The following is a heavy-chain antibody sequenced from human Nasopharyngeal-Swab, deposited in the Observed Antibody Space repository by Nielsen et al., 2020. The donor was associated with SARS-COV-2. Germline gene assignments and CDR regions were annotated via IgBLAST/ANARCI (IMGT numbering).Heavy chain of an antibody. Sequence: GESLKISCAASGFTFDDYTMHWVRQAPGKGLEWVSLISWDGGSTYYADSVKGRFTISRDNSKNSLYLQMNSLRTEDTALYYCAKDEWLRPHYYYGMDVWGQGTTVTVSS. V-gene: IGHV3-43*01. J-gene: IGHJ6*02. CDR1: GFTFDDYT. CDR2: ISWDGGST. CDR3: AKDEWLRPHYYYGMDV. D-gene: IGHD5-12*01.